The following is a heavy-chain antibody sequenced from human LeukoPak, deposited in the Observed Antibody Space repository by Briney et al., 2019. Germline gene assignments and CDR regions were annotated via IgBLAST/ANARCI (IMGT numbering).Heavy chain of an antibody. V-gene: IGHV1-69*13. CDR1: GGTFSSYA. CDR3: ARWYYYDSSGYFDFGWFDP. CDR2: IIPIFGTA. J-gene: IGHJ5*02. D-gene: IGHD3-22*01. Sequence: GASVKVSCKASGGTFSSYAISWVRQAPGQGLEWMGGIIPIFGTANYAQKFQGRVTITADESTSTAYMELSSLRPEDTAVYYCARWYYYDSSGYFDFGWFDPWGQGTLVTVSS.